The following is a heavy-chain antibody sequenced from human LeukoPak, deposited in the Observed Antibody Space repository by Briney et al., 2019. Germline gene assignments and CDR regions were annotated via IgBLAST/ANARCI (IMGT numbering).Heavy chain of an antibody. CDR3: ARLTLTGVGGRGWFDA. Sequence: PSETLSLTCIVSGDSISNSGWSWGWIRQPPGKGLAWIGTMPFDENVADNEIPSYNPSLKSRVSISADTSNNQLSLKVNSVTAADTASYYCARLTLTGVGGRGWFDAWGQGTLVIVSS. CDR2: MPFDENVADNEIP. J-gene: IGHJ5*02. D-gene: IGHD3-3*01. V-gene: IGHV4-39*01. CDR1: GDSISNSGWS.